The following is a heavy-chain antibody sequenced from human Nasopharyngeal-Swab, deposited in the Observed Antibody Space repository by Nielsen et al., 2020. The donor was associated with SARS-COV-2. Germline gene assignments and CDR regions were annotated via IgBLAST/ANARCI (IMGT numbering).Heavy chain of an antibody. CDR1: GFTFSTYN. Sequence: GESLKISCAASGFTFSTYNMHWVRQAPGKGLEWVSSISGSTTYIYYADSMKGRFTISRDNAKNSLYLQMSSLRAEDTAIYYSARGRQQPLWGQGTLVTVSS. D-gene: IGHD6-13*01. CDR3: ARGRQQPL. V-gene: IGHV3-21*01. J-gene: IGHJ4*02. CDR2: ISGSTTYI.